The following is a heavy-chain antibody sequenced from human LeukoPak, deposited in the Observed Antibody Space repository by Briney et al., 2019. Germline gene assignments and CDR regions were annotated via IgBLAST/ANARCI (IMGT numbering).Heavy chain of an antibody. D-gene: IGHD5-18*01. Sequence: GGSLRLSCAASGFTFSSYAMSWVRQAPGKGLEWVSAISGSGGSTYYADSVKGRFTISRDNSKNTLYLQMSSLRAEDTAVYYCAKDRGYSYGISEYWGQGTLVTVSS. V-gene: IGHV3-23*01. CDR1: GFTFSSYA. J-gene: IGHJ4*02. CDR3: AKDRGYSYGISEY. CDR2: ISGSGGST.